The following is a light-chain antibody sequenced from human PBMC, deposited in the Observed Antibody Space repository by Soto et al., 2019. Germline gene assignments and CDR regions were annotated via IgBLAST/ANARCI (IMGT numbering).Light chain of an antibody. J-gene: IGLJ3*02. CDR3: CSYAGSVWV. Sequence: QSVLTQPASVSGSPGQSITISCTGTSSDVGSYNLVSWYQQHPGKAPKLMIYEVSKRPSGVSNRFSGSKSGNTASLTISGLQAEDKADYYCCSYAGSVWVFGGGTKVTVL. V-gene: IGLV2-23*02. CDR1: SSDVGSYNL. CDR2: EVS.